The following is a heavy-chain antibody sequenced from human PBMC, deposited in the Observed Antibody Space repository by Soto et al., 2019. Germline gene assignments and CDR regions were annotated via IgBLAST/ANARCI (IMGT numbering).Heavy chain of an antibody. J-gene: IGHJ3*02. CDR2: IIPIFGTA. Sequence: SVKVSCKASGGTFSSYAISWVRQAPGQGLEWMGGIIPIFGTANYAQKFQGRVTITADESTSTAYMELSSLRSEDTAVYYCARDETRVVVTATLRGAFDIWGQGTMVTVS. V-gene: IGHV1-69*13. CDR1: GGTFSSYA. CDR3: ARDETRVVVTATLRGAFDI. D-gene: IGHD2-21*02.